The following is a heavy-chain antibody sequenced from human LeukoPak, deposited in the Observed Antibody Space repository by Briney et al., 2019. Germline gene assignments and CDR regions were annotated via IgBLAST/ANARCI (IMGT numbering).Heavy chain of an antibody. Sequence: PGGSLRLSCAASGFTFSSYGMHWVRQAPGKGLEWVAVIWYDGSNKYYADSVKGRFTISRDNSKNTPYLQMNSLRAEDTAVYYCAKSDDYGDYGTSDYWGQGTLVTVSS. CDR1: GFTFSSYG. V-gene: IGHV3-33*06. J-gene: IGHJ4*02. CDR2: IWYDGSNK. D-gene: IGHD4-17*01. CDR3: AKSDDYGDYGTSDY.